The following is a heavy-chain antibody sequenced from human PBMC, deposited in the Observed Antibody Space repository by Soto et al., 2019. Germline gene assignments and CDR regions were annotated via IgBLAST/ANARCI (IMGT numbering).Heavy chain of an antibody. CDR2: IIPMFDTT. V-gene: IGHV1-69*01. CDR1: GGSFSNYA. Sequence: QVQRVQSGAEVKKPGSSVKVSCKASGGSFSNYAVNWVRQAPGQGLEWMGGIIPMFDTTNNAQKFQGRVTITADESTSTAYMELSSLRSADTAVYYCAIGAYSFDSFGYDGAFDIWGQGTVVTVSS. CDR3: AIGAYSFDSFGYDGAFDI. J-gene: IGHJ3*02. D-gene: IGHD3-22*01.